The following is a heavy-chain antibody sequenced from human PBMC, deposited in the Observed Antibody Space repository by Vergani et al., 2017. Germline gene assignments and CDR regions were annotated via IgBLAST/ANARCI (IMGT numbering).Heavy chain of an antibody. J-gene: IGHJ6*02. CDR2: IYTSGST. Sequence: QVQLQESGPGLVKPSQTLSLICTVSGGSISSGSYYWSWIRQPAGKGLEWIGRIYTSGSTNYNPSLKSRVTISVDTSKNQFSLKLSSVTAADTAVYYCARDPKNYYDSSGYYYPYYYGMDVWGQGTTVTVSS. V-gene: IGHV4-61*02. CDR1: GGSISSGSYY. CDR3: ARDPKNYYDSSGYYYPYYYGMDV. D-gene: IGHD3-22*01.